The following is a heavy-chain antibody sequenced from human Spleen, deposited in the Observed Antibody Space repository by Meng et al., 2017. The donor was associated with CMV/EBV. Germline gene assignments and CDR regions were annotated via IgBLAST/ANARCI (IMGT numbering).Heavy chain of an antibody. CDR2: IYSGENDA. V-gene: IGHV3-23*03. Sequence: GESLKISCATSGFTFSNYGMSWVRQAPGKGLEWVSVIYSGENDAHSADSVKGRFTISRDNSKDTLYLQMNSLRAEDTAVYYCVKGWQQLGDSWGQGTLVTVSS. CDR3: VKGWQQLGDS. J-gene: IGHJ4*02. CDR1: GFTFSNYG. D-gene: IGHD4-23*01.